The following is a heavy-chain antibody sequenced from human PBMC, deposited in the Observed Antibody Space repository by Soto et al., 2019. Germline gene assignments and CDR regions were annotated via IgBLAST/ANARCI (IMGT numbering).Heavy chain of an antibody. CDR1: GFTFRSYV. CDR2: TSYDGSNK. Sequence: QVQLVESGGGVVQPGTSLRVSCVGSGFTFRSYVIHWVRQAPGKGLEWVALTSYDGSNKYYGDSVRGRFTISRDNSRNKVALQMDSLRLEDTALYSCARWGTTGGLDVWGQGTLVSVSS. J-gene: IGHJ1*01. D-gene: IGHD3-16*01. CDR3: ARWGTTGGLDV. V-gene: IGHV3-33*05.